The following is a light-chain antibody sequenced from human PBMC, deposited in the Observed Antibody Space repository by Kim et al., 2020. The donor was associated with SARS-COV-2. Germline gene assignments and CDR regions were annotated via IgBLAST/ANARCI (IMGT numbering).Light chain of an antibody. CDR1: QSISNW. CDR2: TAS. Sequence: DIQMTQSPSTLSASVGDRVTITCRASQSISNWLAWYQQKPGKAPKLLIYTASTLENGVPSRLSGSGSGTEFTLTISSLQPDDFATYYCQQYNNYSPRTFGQGTKVDIK. CDR3: QQYNNYSPRT. J-gene: IGKJ1*01. V-gene: IGKV1-5*03.